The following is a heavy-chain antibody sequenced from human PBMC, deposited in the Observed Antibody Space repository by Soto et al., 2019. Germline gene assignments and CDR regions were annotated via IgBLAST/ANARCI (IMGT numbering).Heavy chain of an antibody. Sequence: SVKVSCKASGGTFSSYAISWVRQAPGQGLEWMGGIIPIFGTANYAQKFQGRVTITADESTSTAYMELSSLRSEDTAVYYCARAAAIYYDSSGYSWFDPWGQGTLVTVSS. CDR1: GGTFSSYA. CDR2: IIPIFGTA. J-gene: IGHJ5*02. V-gene: IGHV1-69*13. D-gene: IGHD3-22*01. CDR3: ARAAAIYYDSSGYSWFDP.